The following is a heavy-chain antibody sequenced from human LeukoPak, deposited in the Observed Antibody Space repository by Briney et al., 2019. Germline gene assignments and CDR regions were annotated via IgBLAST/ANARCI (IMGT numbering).Heavy chain of an antibody. V-gene: IGHV3-48*04. CDR2: INSSSSTI. J-gene: IGHJ6*02. CDR1: GFTFSSYS. D-gene: IGHD6-13*01. CDR3: AKTHVAAAGKRLGGYYYGMDV. Sequence: PGGSLRLSCAASGFTFSSYSMSWVRQAPGKGLEWLSYINSSSSTIYYADSVKGRFTISRDNAKNSLYLQMNSLRAEDTAVYYCAKTHVAAAGKRLGGYYYGMDVWGQGTTVTVSS.